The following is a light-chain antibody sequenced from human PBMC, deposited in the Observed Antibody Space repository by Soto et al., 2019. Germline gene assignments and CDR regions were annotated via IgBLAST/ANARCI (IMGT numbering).Light chain of an antibody. CDR1: QSVSSC. CDR2: DAP. CDR3: QHYGTSPLT. V-gene: IGKV3-11*01. J-gene: IGKJ1*01. Sequence: EIVLTQSPATLSLSPGERATLSCRASQSVSSCLAWYQQKPGQAPRLLIYDAPNRATGIPARFSGSGSGTDFTLTISRLEPEDFAVYFCQHYGTSPLTFGQGTKV.